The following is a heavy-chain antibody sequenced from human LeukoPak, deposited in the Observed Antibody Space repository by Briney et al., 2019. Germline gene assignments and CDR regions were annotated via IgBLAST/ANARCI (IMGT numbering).Heavy chain of an antibody. CDR2: IYHSGST. V-gene: IGHV4-4*02. J-gene: IGHJ5*02. CDR3: ARASGSLLDIVVVVAAFPSWFDP. Sequence: PSETLSLTCAVSGGSISSSNWWSWVRQPPGKGLEWIGEIYHSGSTNYNPSLKSRVTISVDTSKNQFSLKLSSVTAADTAVYYCARASGSLLDIVVVVAAFPSWFDPWGQGTLVTVSS. D-gene: IGHD2-15*01. CDR1: GGSISSSNW.